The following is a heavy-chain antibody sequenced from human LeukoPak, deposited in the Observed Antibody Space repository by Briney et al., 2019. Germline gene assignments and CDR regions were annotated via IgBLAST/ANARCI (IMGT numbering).Heavy chain of an antibody. CDR3: ARACWGSSTSYYYYMDV. Sequence: PSQTLSLTCSVSGDSISSGGYYWSWIRQPPGKGLEWIGYIYHSGSTSYNPSLKSRVTISVDRSKNQFSLKLSSVTAADTAVYYCARACWGSSTSYYYYMDVWGKGTTVTVSS. V-gene: IGHV4-30-2*01. D-gene: IGHD2-2*01. J-gene: IGHJ6*03. CDR1: GDSISSGGYY. CDR2: IYHSGST.